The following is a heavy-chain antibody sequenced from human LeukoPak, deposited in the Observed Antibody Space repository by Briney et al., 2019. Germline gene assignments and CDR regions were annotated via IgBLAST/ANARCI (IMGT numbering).Heavy chain of an antibody. V-gene: IGHV3-20*04. J-gene: IGHJ6*03. CDR2: INWNGGST. Sequence: PGGSLRLSRAASGFTFDDYGMSWVRQAPGKGLEWVSGINWNGGSTGYADSVKGRFTISRDNAKNSLYLQMNSLRAEDTALYYYARKTGSYYYYMDVWGKGTTVTVSS. D-gene: IGHD1-14*01. CDR1: GFTFDDYG. CDR3: ARKTGSYYYYMDV.